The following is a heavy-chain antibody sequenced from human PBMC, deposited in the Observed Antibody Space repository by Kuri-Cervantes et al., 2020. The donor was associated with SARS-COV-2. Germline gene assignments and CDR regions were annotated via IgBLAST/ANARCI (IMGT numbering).Heavy chain of an antibody. V-gene: IGHV3-30*03. CDR2: ISHDGKNK. D-gene: IGHD2-21*01. Sequence: LSLTCAASGFNFSRTDMHWVRQAPGKGLEWVAVISHDGKNKKCIASGKGRFTISRDNSQNTLYLHMKSLRGEDTAVYFCARGRVGVQDFWGQGTLVTVSS. CDR1: GFNFSRTD. J-gene: IGHJ4*02. CDR3: ARGRVGVQDF.